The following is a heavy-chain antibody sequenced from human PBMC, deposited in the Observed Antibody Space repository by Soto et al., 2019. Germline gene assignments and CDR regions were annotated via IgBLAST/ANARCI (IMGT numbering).Heavy chain of an antibody. CDR3: ASSGSKYRFDY. CDR1: GFTFSDYY. V-gene: IGHV3-11*04. D-gene: IGHD1-26*01. J-gene: IGHJ4*02. CDR2: ISSSGSTI. Sequence: PGGSLRLSCAASGFTFSDYYMSWIRQAPGKGLEWVSYISSSGSTIYYADSVKGRFTISRDNSKNTLYLQMNSLRAEDTAVYYCASSGSKYRFDYWGQGTLVTVSS.